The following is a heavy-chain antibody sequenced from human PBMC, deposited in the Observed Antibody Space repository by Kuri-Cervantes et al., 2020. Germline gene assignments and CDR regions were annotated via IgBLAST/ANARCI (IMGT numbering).Heavy chain of an antibody. CDR2: IYPGDSTI. Sequence: GESLKISCKVSGYSFITYWIGWVRQMPGKGLEWMGIIYPGDSTIKYSPSFEGQVTISVDKSVNTAYPQWRSLKASDTAMYYCARRQLWLDYWGQGTLVTVSS. J-gene: IGHJ4*02. D-gene: IGHD5-18*01. CDR1: GYSFITYW. CDR3: ARRQLWLDY. V-gene: IGHV5-51*01.